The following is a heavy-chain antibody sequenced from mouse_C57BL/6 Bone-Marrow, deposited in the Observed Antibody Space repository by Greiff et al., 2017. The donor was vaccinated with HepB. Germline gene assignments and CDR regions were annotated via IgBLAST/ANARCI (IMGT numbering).Heavy chain of an antibody. V-gene: IGHV5-4*03. CDR2: ISDGGSYT. D-gene: IGHD1-1*01. Sequence: DVKLVESGGGLVKPGGSLKLSCAASGFTFSSYAMSWVRQTPEKRLEWVATISDGGSYTYYPDNVKGRFTISRDNAKNNLYLQMSHLKSEDTAMYYCARSGYYGSSYWYFDVWGTGTTVTVSS. CDR1: GFTFSSYA. J-gene: IGHJ1*03. CDR3: ARSGYYGSSYWYFDV.